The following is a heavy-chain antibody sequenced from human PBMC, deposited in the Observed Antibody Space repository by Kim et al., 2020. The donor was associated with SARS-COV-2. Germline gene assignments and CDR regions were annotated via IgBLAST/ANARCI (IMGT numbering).Heavy chain of an antibody. D-gene: IGHD2-21*01. J-gene: IGHJ5*02. Sequence: AQKFQGRVTITADESTSTAYMELSSLRSEDTAVYYCARAPSVLFVSWFDPWGQGTLVTVSS. CDR3: ARAPSVLFVSWFDP. V-gene: IGHV1-69*01.